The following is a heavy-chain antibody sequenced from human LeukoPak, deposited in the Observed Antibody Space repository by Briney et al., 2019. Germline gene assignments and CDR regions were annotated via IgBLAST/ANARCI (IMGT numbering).Heavy chain of an antibody. CDR2: IYPGDSDI. Sequence: GESLKISCKGSGYSFTSYWIGWVRQMPGKGLEWTGIIYPGDSDIKYSPSFQGQVTISVDKSISTAYLQWSSLKASDTAMYYCARRGGTWWLDYWGQGTLVTVSS. CDR1: GYSFTSYW. J-gene: IGHJ4*02. D-gene: IGHD2-8*02. V-gene: IGHV5-51*01. CDR3: ARRGGTWWLDY.